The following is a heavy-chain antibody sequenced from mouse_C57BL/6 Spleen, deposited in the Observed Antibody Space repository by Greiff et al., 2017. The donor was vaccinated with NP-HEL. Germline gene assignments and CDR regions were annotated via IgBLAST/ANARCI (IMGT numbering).Heavy chain of an antibody. CDR3: APLSYYAMDY. J-gene: IGHJ4*01. Sequence: QVQLKQPGAELVMPGASVKLSCKASGYTFTSYWMHWVKQRPGQGLEWIGEIDPSDSYTNYNQKFKGKSTLTVDKSSSTAYMQLSSLTSEDSAVYYCAPLSYYAMDYWGQGTSVTVSS. CDR2: IDPSDSYT. CDR1: GYTFTSYW. D-gene: IGHD1-1*02. V-gene: IGHV1-69*01.